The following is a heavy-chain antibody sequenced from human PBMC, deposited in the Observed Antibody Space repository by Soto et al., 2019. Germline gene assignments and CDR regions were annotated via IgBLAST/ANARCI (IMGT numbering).Heavy chain of an antibody. V-gene: IGHV2-5*02. D-gene: IGHD3-16*01. J-gene: IGHJ5*02. Sequence: GSGPTLVNPTQTLSLTCTLSGLSLSTSGVGVGWIRQPPGKALEWLALIYWDDEKRYSPSLKHRLTITQDTSKNEVVLTMTDMDPVDTATYYCANRGLIMMPRPPTNWFDTWGQGILVTVS. CDR3: ANRGLIMMPRPPTNWFDT. CDR1: GLSLSTSGVG. CDR2: IYWDDEK.